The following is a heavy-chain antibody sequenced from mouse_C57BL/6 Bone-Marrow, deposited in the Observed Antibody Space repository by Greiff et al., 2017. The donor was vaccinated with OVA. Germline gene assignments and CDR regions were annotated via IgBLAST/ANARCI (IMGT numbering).Heavy chain of an antibody. CDR1: GYTFTSYW. V-gene: IGHV1-69*01. J-gene: IGHJ2*01. D-gene: IGHD1-1*01. CDR2: IDPSDSYT. Sequence: QVQLQQPGAELVMPGASVKLSCKASGYTFTSYWMHWVKQRPGQGLEWIGEIDPSDSYTNYNQKFKGKSTLTVDKSSSTAYMQLSSLTSEDSAVYYCALGSSPFYYWGQGTTLTVSS. CDR3: ALGSSPFYY.